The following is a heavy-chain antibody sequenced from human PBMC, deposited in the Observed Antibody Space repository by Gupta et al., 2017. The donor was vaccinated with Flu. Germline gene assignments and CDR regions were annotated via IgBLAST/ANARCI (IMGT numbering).Heavy chain of an antibody. D-gene: IGHD3-3*01. CDR2: ISSNGGST. CDR3: ARAGDFWSGYPSYYMDV. Sequence: EVQLVESGGGLVQPGGSLRLSCAASGFTFSSYAMHWVRQAPGKGLEYVSAISSNGGSTYYANSVKGRFTISRDNSKNTLYLQMGSLRAEDMAVYYCARAGDFWSGYPSYYMDVWGKGTTVTVSS. CDR1: GFTFSSYA. J-gene: IGHJ6*03. V-gene: IGHV3-64*01.